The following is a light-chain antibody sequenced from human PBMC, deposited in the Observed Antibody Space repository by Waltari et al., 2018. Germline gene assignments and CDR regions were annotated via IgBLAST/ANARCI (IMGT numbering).Light chain of an antibody. CDR3: QQYGSSPPYT. J-gene: IGKJ2*01. V-gene: IGKV3-20*01. Sequence: EIVLTQSPGTLSLSPGERATLSCRASQSVSSSYLAWYQQKPGQAPRLLIEGASGSATGIPDRFSGSVSGTDFTLTISRLEPEDFAVYYCQQYGSSPPYTFGQGTKLEIK. CDR1: QSVSSSY. CDR2: GAS.